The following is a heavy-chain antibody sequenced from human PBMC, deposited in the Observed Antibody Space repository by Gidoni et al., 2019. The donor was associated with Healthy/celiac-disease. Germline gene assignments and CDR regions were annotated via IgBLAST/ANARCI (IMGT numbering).Heavy chain of an antibody. CDR3: ARGTVPAATINYYYFYYMDV. CDR1: GGSISSYY. J-gene: IGHJ6*03. D-gene: IGHD2-2*01. Sequence: QVQLQESGPGLVKPSETLSLPCTVPGGSISSYYWSWIRQPPGKGLEWIGYIYYSGSTNYNPSLKSRVTISIDTSKNQFSLKLSSVTAADTAVYYCARGTVPAATINYYYFYYMDVWGKGTTVTVSS. V-gene: IGHV4-59*01. CDR2: IYYSGST.